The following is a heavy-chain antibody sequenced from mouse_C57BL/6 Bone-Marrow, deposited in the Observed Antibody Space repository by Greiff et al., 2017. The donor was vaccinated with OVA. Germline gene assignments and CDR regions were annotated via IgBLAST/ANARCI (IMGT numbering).Heavy chain of an antibody. Sequence: QVQLQQPGAELVKPGASVKVSCKASGYTFTSYWMHWVKQRPGQGLEWIGRIHPSDSDTNYNQKFKGKATLTVDKSSSTAYLPLISLTSEDSAVYYFAIYGSSYWYFDVWGTGTTVTVSS. CDR1: GYTFTSYW. CDR3: AIYGSSYWYFDV. D-gene: IGHD1-1*01. V-gene: IGHV1-74*01. J-gene: IGHJ1*03. CDR2: IHPSDSDT.